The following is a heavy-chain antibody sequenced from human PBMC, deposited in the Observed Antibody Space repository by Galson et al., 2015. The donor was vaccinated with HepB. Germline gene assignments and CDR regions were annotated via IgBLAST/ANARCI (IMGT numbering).Heavy chain of an antibody. CDR3: ARDRRWSLGYFYYYYMDL. V-gene: IGHV1-18*01. CDR1: GYTFSTYG. J-gene: IGHJ6*03. Sequence: SVKVSCKASGYTFSTYGISWVRQAPGQGLEWLGWISAYNGNTDYAQEFQGRVTMTTDTFTSTAYMILSSLRSDDTAVYYCARDRRWSLGYFYYYYMDLWGTGTTVTVSS. D-gene: IGHD4-23*01. CDR2: ISAYNGNT.